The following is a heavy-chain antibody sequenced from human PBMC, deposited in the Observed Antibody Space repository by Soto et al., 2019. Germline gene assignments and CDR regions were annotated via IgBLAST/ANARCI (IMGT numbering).Heavy chain of an antibody. CDR1: GFTFSSYA. D-gene: IGHD2-2*01. J-gene: IGHJ5*02. CDR3: AKVQSIVVVPAAVFDP. CDR2: ISGSGGST. V-gene: IGHV3-23*01. Sequence: PGGSLRLSCAASGFTFSSYAMSWVRQAPGKGLEWVSAISGSGGSTYYADSVKGRFTISRDNSKNTLYLQMNSLRAEDTAVYYGAKVQSIVVVPAAVFDPWGQGTLVTVSS.